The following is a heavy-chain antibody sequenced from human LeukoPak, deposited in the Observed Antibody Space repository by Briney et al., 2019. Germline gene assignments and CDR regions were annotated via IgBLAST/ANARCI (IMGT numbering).Heavy chain of an antibody. CDR1: GYTFTTYW. CDR3: ARHKPTSKNWFEP. D-gene: IGHD1-14*01. Sequence: GESLKISCKGSGYTFTTYWIAWVRPMPGKGLEWMGIIYPGDSDTRYSPSFQGQGTISADKSLTTAYVHWSRLKASDTAMYYCARHKPTSKNWFEPWGQGTLVTVSS. CDR2: IYPGDSDT. J-gene: IGHJ5*02. V-gene: IGHV5-51*01.